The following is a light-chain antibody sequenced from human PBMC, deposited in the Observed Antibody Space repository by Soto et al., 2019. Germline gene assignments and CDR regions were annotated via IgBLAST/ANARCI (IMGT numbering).Light chain of an antibody. CDR3: QQSYSTPET. Sequence: DIQMTQSPSTLSASVGDRVTITCRASQSISSWLAWYQQKPGKAPKLLISVAYTLQSGVPSRFSGGGYGTDFTLTISSLQPEDFATYYCQQSYSTPETFGQGTKVDI. CDR2: VAY. CDR1: QSISSW. J-gene: IGKJ1*01. V-gene: IGKV1-39*01.